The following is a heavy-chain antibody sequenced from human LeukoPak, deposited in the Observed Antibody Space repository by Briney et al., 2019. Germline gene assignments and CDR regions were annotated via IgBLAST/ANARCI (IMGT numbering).Heavy chain of an antibody. CDR2: ISYDGSNE. D-gene: IGHD3-10*01. CDR3: AKDGPLRGEFDY. Sequence: GVSLRLSCAASGFTFSNFGMHWVRQAPGKGLEWVAIISYDGSNEDYADSVKGRFTISRDNSKNTLYLQMNSLRPEDTAVYYCAKDGPLRGEFDYWGQGTLVTVSS. CDR1: GFTFSNFG. J-gene: IGHJ4*02. V-gene: IGHV3-30*18.